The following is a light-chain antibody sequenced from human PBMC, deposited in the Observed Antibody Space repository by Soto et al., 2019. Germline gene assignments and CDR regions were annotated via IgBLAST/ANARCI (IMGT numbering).Light chain of an antibody. CDR1: QSIRSY. J-gene: IGKJ5*01. CDR3: QQSCSTPRIT. Sequence: IRMTQSQSSLSPSVGERVNITCRSSQSIRSYLNWYQQKPGKSPKLLIYAASSLQSGVPSRFSGSGSGTDFTLTIRRLQPEDFVTYYCQQSCSTPRITGGQRTRLEIK. V-gene: IGKV1-39*01. CDR2: AAS.